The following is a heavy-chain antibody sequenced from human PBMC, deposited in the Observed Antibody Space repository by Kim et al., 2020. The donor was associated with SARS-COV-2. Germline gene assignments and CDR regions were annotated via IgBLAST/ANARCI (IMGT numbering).Heavy chain of an antibody. V-gene: IGHV4-31*03. CDR2: IYYNGDT. D-gene: IGHD3-22*01. Sequence: SETLSLTCTVSGGSITSDGSFWSWIRQLPGKGLGWIGHIYYNGDTYYNPALKSRVTISVDTSKNQFSLKLNSVTAADTAVYYCARVAYHYDSSGYWVFD. CDR1: GGSITSDGSF. J-gene: IGHJ4*01. CDR3: ARVAYHYDSSGYWVFD.